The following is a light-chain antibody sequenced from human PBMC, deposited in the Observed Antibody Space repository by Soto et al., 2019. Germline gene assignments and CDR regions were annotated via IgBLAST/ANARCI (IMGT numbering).Light chain of an antibody. Sequence: EIVMTQSPATLSVSPGERATLSCRASQSVSSKLAWYQQKPGQAPRVLIFGASTRATGIPARFSGSGSGTEVPLTISSLQSEDFAVYYCQHYNEWPPPWTFGQGTSVEIK. CDR2: GAS. CDR1: QSVSSK. CDR3: QHYNEWPPPWT. J-gene: IGKJ1*01. V-gene: IGKV3-15*01.